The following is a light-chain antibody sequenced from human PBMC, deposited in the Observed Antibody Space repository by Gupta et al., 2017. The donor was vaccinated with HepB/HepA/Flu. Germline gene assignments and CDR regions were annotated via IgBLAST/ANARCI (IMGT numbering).Light chain of an antibody. CDR2: GSF. CDR1: QRISTN. CDR3: HQYNNWPPT. J-gene: IGKJ4*01. Sequence: EIVMTQSPVTLSVSPGERATLSCRASQRISTNLALYQQKPGQAPSVLIYGSFTRATGIPARFSGSRSATEFTLTIISLQSADYAAYFCHQYNNWPPTFGGGTKVEIK. V-gene: IGKV3-15*01.